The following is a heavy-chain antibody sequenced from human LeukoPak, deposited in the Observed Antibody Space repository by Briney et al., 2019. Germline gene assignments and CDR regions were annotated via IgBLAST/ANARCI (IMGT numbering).Heavy chain of an antibody. J-gene: IGHJ4*02. Sequence: GGSLRLSCAASGFTFSSYSMNWVRQAPGKGLEWVSSISSSSSYIYYADSVRGRFTISRDNAKNSLYLQMNSLRAEDTVVYYCARDPIWFGELPDYWGQGTLVTVSS. CDR2: ISSSSSYI. V-gene: IGHV3-21*01. CDR1: GFTFSSYS. D-gene: IGHD3-10*01. CDR3: ARDPIWFGELPDY.